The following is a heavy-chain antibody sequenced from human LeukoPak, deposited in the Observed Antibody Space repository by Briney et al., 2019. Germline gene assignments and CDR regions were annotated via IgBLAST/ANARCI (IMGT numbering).Heavy chain of an antibody. CDR3: ARWDCSSTSCYTHWFDP. J-gene: IGHJ5*02. CDR2: INPNSGGT. V-gene: IGHV1-2*02. D-gene: IGHD2-2*02. CDR1: GYTFAGYY. Sequence: GASVKVSCKASGYTFAGYYMHWVRQAPGQGLEWMGWINPNSGGTNYAQKFQGRVTMTRDTSISTAYMELSRLRSDDTAVYYCARWDCSSTSCYTHWFDPWGQGTLVTVSS.